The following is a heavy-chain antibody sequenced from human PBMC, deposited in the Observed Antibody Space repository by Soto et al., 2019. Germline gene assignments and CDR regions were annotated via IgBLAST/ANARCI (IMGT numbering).Heavy chain of an antibody. Sequence: QLQLQESGPGLVKPSETLSLTCTVSGGSISSSSYYWGWIRQPPGKGLEWIGSIYYSGSTYYNPSLKSRVTISVDTSKNQCSLKLSSVTAADTAVYYCARHPQYGSSTSCYRVWFDPWGQGTLVTVSS. CDR1: GGSISSSSYY. CDR2: IYYSGST. V-gene: IGHV4-39*01. CDR3: ARHPQYGSSTSCYRVWFDP. J-gene: IGHJ5*02. D-gene: IGHD2-2*02.